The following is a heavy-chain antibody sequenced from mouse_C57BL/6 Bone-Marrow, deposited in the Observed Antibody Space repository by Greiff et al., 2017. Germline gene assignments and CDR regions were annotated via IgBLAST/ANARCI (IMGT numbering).Heavy chain of an antibody. J-gene: IGHJ2*01. V-gene: IGHV1-54*01. CDR2: INPGSGGT. CDR3: ARRGRRQLTDY. Sequence: QVQLQQSGAELVRPGTSVKVSCKASGYAFTNYLIEWVKQRPGQGLEWIGVINPGSGGTNYNEKFKGKATLTADKSSSTAYMQLSSLTSEDSAVYFCARRGRRQLTDYWGQGTTLTVSS. D-gene: IGHD3-2*02. CDR1: GYAFTNYL.